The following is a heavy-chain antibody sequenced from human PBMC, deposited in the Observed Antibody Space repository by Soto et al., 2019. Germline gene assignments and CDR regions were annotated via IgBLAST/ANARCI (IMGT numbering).Heavy chain of an antibody. CDR2: IHYRGNT. Sequence: SETLSLTCIVSGDSIRSESHYWGWIRQSPGTGLEWIGSIHYRGNTYYNPYLKSRVTISVDTSKNQLSLNLNSVTAADTAVYYCARRETAPYYDADVWGQGTTVTVSS. CDR3: ARRETAPYYDADV. D-gene: IGHD3-3*01. V-gene: IGHV4-39*01. J-gene: IGHJ6*02. CDR1: GDSIRSESHY.